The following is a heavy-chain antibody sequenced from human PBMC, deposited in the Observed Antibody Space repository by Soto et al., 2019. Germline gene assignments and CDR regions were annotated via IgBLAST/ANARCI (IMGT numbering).Heavy chain of an antibody. CDR3: TRVPSGDKVDY. CDR2: LYNGGTT. Sequence: QVQLQESGPGLVKPSQTLSLTCTVSGGSISDTYYSWSWIRQAPDKGMEWIGHLYNGGTTYNNPSLNGRVIISVDTSKNQFSLKMNYVSAADTAVDYCTRVPSGDKVDYWGQGTLVTVSS. V-gene: IGHV4-30-4*01. J-gene: IGHJ4*02. D-gene: IGHD7-27*01. CDR1: GGSISDTYYS.